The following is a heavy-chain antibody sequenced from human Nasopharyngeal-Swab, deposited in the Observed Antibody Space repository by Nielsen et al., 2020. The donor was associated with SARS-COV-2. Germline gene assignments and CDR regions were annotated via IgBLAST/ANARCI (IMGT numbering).Heavy chain of an antibody. CDR2: ISGSGGST. V-gene: IGHV3-23*01. D-gene: IGHD3-22*01. CDR1: GFTFSSYA. J-gene: IGHJ6*02. Sequence: GGSLRLSCAASGFTFSSYAMSWVRQAPGKGLEWVPAISGSGGSTYYADSVKGRSTISRDNSKNTLYLQMNSLRAEDTAVYYCAKGGGRDYYDSSGYYRADYYYGMDVWGQGTTVTVSS. CDR3: AKGGGRDYYDSSGYYRADYYYGMDV.